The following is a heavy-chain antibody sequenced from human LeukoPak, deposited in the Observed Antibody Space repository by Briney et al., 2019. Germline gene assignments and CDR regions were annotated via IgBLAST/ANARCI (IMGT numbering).Heavy chain of an antibody. CDR3: ASGSRLLRLGYCSGGSCYSGPGAYYYYGMDV. Sequence: GGSLRLSCAASGFTFRSYSMNWVRQAPGKGVEWVSSISSSSSDIYYADSVKGRFTISRDNAKNSLYLQMNSLRAEDTAVYYCASGSRLLRLGYCSGGSCYSGPGAYYYYGMDVWGQGTTVTVSS. J-gene: IGHJ6*02. CDR1: GFTFRSYS. CDR2: ISSSSSDI. V-gene: IGHV3-21*01. D-gene: IGHD2-15*01.